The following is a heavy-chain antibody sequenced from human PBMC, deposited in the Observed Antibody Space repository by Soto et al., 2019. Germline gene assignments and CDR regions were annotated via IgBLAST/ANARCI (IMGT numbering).Heavy chain of an antibody. J-gene: IGHJ4*02. D-gene: IGHD6-13*01. V-gene: IGHV1-69*02. CDR3: ARGSEPAYSSSYVNGDY. CDR2: IIPILGIA. Sequence: EASVKVSCKASGGTFSSYTISWVRQAPGQGLEWMGRIIPILGIANYAQKFQGRVTITGDKSTSTAYMELSSLRSEDTAVYYCARGSEPAYSSSYVNGDYWGQGTLVTVSS. CDR1: GGTFSSYT.